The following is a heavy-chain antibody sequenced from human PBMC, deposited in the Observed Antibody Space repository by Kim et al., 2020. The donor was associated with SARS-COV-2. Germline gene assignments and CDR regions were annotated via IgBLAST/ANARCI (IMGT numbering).Heavy chain of an antibody. V-gene: IGHV3-30*04. J-gene: IGHJ6*01. CDR1: GFTFSSYA. CDR3: ARDRAYYDILTGYYGYY. Sequence: GGSLRLSCAASGFTFSSYAMHWVRQDPGKGLEWVAVISYDGSNKYYADSVKGRFTISRDNSKNTLYLQMNSLRAEDTAVYYCARDRAYYDILTGYYGYY. CDR2: ISYDGSNK. D-gene: IGHD3-9*01.